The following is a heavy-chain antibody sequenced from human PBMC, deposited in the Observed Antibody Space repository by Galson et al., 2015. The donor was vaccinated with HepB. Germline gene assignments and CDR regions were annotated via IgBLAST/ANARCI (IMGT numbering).Heavy chain of an antibody. CDR1: GYTFTSYG. CDR3: ARDYRDVLLWFGELFR. CDR2: ISGYNGNT. D-gene: IGHD3-10*01. V-gene: IGHV1-18*04. Sequence: SVKVSCKASGYTFTSYGISWVRQAPGQGLEWMGWISGYNGNTEYAQNLQGRVIMTTDTSTSTAYMELRSLRSDDTAVYYCARDYRDVLLWFGELFRWGQGTLVTVSS. J-gene: IGHJ4*02.